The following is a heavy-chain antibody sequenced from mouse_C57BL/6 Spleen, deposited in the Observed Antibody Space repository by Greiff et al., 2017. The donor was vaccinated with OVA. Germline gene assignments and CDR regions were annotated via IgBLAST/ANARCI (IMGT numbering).Heavy chain of an antibody. J-gene: IGHJ2*01. V-gene: IGHV5-4*01. Sequence: EVQVVESGGGLVKPGGSLKLSCAASGFTFSSYAMSWVRQTPEKRLEWVATISDGGSYTYYPDNVKGRFTISRDNAKNNLYLQMSHLKSGDTAVEYCARERGREVAHFDDWGQGTTLTVSS. CDR1: GFTFSSYA. CDR3: ARERGREVAHFDD. D-gene: IGHD1-1*02. CDR2: ISDGGSYT.